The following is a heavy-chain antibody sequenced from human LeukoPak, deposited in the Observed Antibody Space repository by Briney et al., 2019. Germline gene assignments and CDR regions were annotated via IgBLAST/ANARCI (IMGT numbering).Heavy chain of an antibody. V-gene: IGHV3-23*01. CDR3: ANPRYDSSGYYYVY. J-gene: IGHJ4*02. CDR2: ISGSGGST. D-gene: IGHD3-22*01. Sequence: GGSLRLSCAASGFTFSSYAMSWVRQAPGKGLEWVSAISGSGGSTYYADSVKGRFTISRDNSKNTLYLQMNSQRAEDTAVYYCANPRYDSSGYYYVYWGQGTLVTVSS. CDR1: GFTFSSYA.